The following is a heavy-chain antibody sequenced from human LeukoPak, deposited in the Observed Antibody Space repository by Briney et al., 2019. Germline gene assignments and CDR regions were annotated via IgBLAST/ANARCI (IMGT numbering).Heavy chain of an antibody. J-gene: IGHJ6*02. V-gene: IGHV1-3*01. CDR2: INAGNGNT. CDR1: GYSFTSYD. Sequence: ASVKVSCKATGYSFTSYDMHWVRQAPGQRLEWMGWINAGNGNTKYSQKFQGRVTITRDTSASTAYMELSSLRSEDTAVYYCARDLDENTALNYYYYYGMDVWGQGTTVTVSS. D-gene: IGHD5-18*01. CDR3: ARDLDENTALNYYYYYGMDV.